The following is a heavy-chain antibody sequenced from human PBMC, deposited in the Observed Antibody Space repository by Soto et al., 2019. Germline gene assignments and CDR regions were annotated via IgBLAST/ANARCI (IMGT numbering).Heavy chain of an antibody. V-gene: IGHV3-23*01. D-gene: IGHD3-16*01. CDR3: ARDPWAADY. Sequence: GGSLRLSCAASGFTFSSYAMSWVRQAPGKGLEWVSAISGSGGNTYYADSVKGLFTISRDNSKNTVNLQMNSLRAEDTAVYYCARDPWAADYWGQGTLVTVS. CDR2: ISGSGGNT. J-gene: IGHJ4*02. CDR1: GFTFSSYA.